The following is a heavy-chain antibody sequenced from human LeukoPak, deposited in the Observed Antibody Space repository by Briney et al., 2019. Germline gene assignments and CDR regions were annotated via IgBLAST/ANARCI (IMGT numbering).Heavy chain of an antibody. CDR2: IYYSGST. D-gene: IGHD3-10*01. CDR3: ARVAGLWFGEFYFDY. Sequence: SETLSLTCTVSGGSISSGGYYWSWIRQPPGKGLEWIGYIYYSGSTYYNPSLKSRVTISVDTSKNQFSLKLSSVTAADTAVYYCARVAGLWFGEFYFDYWGQGTLVTVSS. V-gene: IGHV4-31*03. J-gene: IGHJ4*02. CDR1: GGSISSGGYY.